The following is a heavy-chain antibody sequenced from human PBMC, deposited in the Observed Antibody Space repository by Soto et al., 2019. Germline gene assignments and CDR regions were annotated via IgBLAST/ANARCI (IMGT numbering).Heavy chain of an antibody. J-gene: IGHJ4*02. Sequence: HPGGSLRLSCAASGFTFSSYAMSWVRQAPGKGLEWVSTVSKSDYTYYSDSVKGRFTISRDNAKNTVSLQMNTLRAEDTAVYYCAREDSIIIPAVSDFWGQGTLVTVSS. CDR2: VSKSDYT. CDR1: GFTFSSYA. V-gene: IGHV3-23*01. CDR3: AREDSIIIPAVSDF. D-gene: IGHD2-2*01.